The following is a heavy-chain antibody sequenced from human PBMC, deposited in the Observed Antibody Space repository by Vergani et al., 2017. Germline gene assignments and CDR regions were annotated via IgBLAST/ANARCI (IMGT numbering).Heavy chain of an antibody. J-gene: IGHJ4*02. V-gene: IGHV7-4-1*01. D-gene: IGHD3-22*01. CDR3: ARSNLCRLEVGSTDS. Sequence: HLVQSGSEFKKPGASEKVSCKASGYIFNNYAIHWVRQAPGQGLDWMGWINPTTGNPTYARAFTGRFVFAVDTSIRTAYLQGGSLKAEDTAVYVCARSNLCRLEVGSTDSWGQGTLLTVSS. CDR1: GYIFNNYA. CDR2: INPTTGNP.